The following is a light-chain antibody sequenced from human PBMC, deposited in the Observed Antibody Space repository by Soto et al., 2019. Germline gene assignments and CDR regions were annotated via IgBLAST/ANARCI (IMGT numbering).Light chain of an antibody. CDR3: QPRSNWQGAT. Sequence: IHMTQSPSTLSRSVGDRVTMTCQARETSNSCIIWYQQKPGKAPKVLISAASILQSGVPPRFSGSGYGTYRTLTSTTLALEAFAVHYCQPRSNWQGATFGVGTKLEI. CDR2: AAS. J-gene: IGKJ4*01. CDR1: ETSNSC. V-gene: IGKV1-5*01.